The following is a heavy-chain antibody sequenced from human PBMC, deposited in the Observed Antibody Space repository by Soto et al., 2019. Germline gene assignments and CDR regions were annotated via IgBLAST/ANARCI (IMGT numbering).Heavy chain of an antibody. J-gene: IGHJ4*02. V-gene: IGHV4-59*01. Sequence: PSETLSLTCTVSGGSISSYYWSWIRQPPGKGLEWIGYIYYSGSTNYNPSLKSRVTISVDTSKNQFSLKLSSVTAADTAVYYCARDRMATCRGQGTLVSVSS. CDR2: IYYSGST. D-gene: IGHD5-12*01. CDR1: GGSISSYY. CDR3: ARDRMATC.